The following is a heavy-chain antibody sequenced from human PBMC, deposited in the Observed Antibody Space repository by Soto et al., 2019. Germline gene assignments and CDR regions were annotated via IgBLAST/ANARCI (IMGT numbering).Heavy chain of an antibody. CDR3: VRGCGYDGFDH. CDR2: INHFEST. CDR1: GDSISYGGFS. Sequence: PSETLSLTCTVLGDSISYGGFSWSWIRQSPGKGLEWIGYINHFESTYFHPSFKSRLSMSIDRSRNMFSLNLSSVTAADMAVYYCVRGCGYDGFDHWGQGVTVTVYS. V-gene: IGHV4-30-2*06. J-gene: IGHJ4*02. D-gene: IGHD5-12*01.